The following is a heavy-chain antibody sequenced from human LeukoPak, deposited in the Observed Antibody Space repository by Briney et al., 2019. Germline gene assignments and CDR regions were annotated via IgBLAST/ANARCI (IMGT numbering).Heavy chain of an antibody. CDR2: IIPIFGTA. V-gene: IGHV1-69*01. CDR1: GRTFTSYA. J-gene: IGHJ4*02. CDR3: ARETYGSGSLS. Sequence: SVKVSCKASGRTFTSYAISWVRQAPGQGLEWMGGIIPIFGTANYAQKFQGRVTITADESTSTAYMELSSPRSEDTAVYYCARETYGSGSLSWGQGTLVTVSP. D-gene: IGHD3-10*01.